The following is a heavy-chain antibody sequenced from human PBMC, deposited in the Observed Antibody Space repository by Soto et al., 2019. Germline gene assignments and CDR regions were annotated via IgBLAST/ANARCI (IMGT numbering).Heavy chain of an antibody. V-gene: IGHV4-39*01. D-gene: IGHD3-9*01. CDR3: VSGTSFYDVLTGYYVYRWFDP. CDR1: GDSTTSDAYY. J-gene: IGHJ5*02. CDR2: IYYSGYT. Sequence: SETLSLTCSVSGDSTTSDAYYWGWIRQPPGKGLEWLGSIYYSGYTYYNPSLKSRVTISVDRSRNQFSLNLRSVTAADTAVYYCVSGTSFYDVLTGYYVYRWFDPWGQGTLVTVSS.